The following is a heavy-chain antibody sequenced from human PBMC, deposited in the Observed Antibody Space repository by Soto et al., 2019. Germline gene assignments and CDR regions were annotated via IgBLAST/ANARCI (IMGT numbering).Heavy chain of an antibody. V-gene: IGHV3-66*01. CDR3: ARSSTWTNYGDCFDP. D-gene: IGHD4-17*01. J-gene: IGHJ5*02. CDR2: IYCAGST. CDR1: GFIVSSSY. Sequence: EVQVVESGGGLVQPGGSLRLSCAASGFIVSSSYMSWVRQAPGKGLEWVAVIYCAGSTYYADSVKGRFTIYRDSSKNTLYLQMDSMRAEDRAVYYCARSSTWTNYGDCFDPWGQGTLLTVSS.